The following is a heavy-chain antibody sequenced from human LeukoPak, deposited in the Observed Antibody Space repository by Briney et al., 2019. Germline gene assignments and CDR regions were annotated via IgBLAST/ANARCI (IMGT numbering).Heavy chain of an antibody. D-gene: IGHD5-12*01. CDR3: ARGLFEDIVASPHYGMDV. V-gene: IGHV1-8*01. Sequence: ASVKVSCKASGYTFTSYDINWVRQATGQGLEWMRWMNPNSGNAGYAQKFQGRVTMTRNTSISTAYMELSSLRSEDTAVYYCARGLFEDIVASPHYGMDVWGQGTTVTVSS. CDR2: MNPNSGNA. J-gene: IGHJ6*02. CDR1: GYTFTSYD.